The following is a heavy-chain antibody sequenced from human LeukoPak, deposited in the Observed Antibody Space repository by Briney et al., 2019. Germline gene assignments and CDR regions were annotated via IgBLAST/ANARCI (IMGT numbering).Heavy chain of an antibody. CDR3: ARDPMGGERNGMDV. D-gene: IGHD1-1*01. Sequence: ASVKVSCKASGYTFTGYYMHWVRQAPGQGLEWMGWINPNSGSTNYAQKFQGRVTMTRDTSISTAYMELSRLRSDDTAVYYCARDPMGGERNGMDVWGQGTTVTVSS. CDR1: GYTFTGYY. CDR2: INPNSGST. V-gene: IGHV1-2*02. J-gene: IGHJ6*02.